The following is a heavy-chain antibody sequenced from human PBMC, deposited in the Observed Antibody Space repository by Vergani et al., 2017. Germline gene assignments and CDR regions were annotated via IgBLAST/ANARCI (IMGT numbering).Heavy chain of an antibody. CDR2: IGISGDST. CDR1: GFTFSNYA. J-gene: IGHJ5*02. CDR3: TKAVVVEYEYTWFDA. V-gene: IGHV3-23*01. D-gene: IGHD2-15*01. Sequence: EVQLLESGGGLVQPGGSLRLSCAASGFTFSNYAMTWVRQAPGKGLEWVSSIGISGDSTYYADSVKGRFTISRDNSKNMVYLQMNSLRADDTAVYYWTKAVVVEYEYTWFDAWGQGTLVTVSS.